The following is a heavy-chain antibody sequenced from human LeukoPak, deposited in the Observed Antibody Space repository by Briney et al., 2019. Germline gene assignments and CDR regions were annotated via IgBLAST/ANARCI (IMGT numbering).Heavy chain of an antibody. CDR3: ASGRITMVRGVMSFDY. D-gene: IGHD3-10*01. Sequence: SETLSLTCTVSRGSISNYYWSWIRQPPGKGLEWIGYIYYSGSTNYNPSLKSRVTISVDTSKNQFSLKLSSVTAADTAVYYCASGRITMVRGVMSFDYWGQGTLVTVSS. CDR1: RGSISNYY. V-gene: IGHV4-59*01. CDR2: IYYSGST. J-gene: IGHJ4*02.